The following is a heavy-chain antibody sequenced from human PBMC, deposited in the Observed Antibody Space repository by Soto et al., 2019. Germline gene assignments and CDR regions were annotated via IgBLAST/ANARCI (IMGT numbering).Heavy chain of an antibody. CDR1: GGTFSSYT. CDR3: ARRKGVSRDGYNYIYFDY. D-gene: IGHD5-12*01. V-gene: IGHV1-69*02. J-gene: IGHJ4*02. CDR2: IIPILGIA. Sequence: SVKVSCKASGGTFSSYTISWVRQAPGQGLEWMGRIIPILGIANYAQKFQGRVTITADKSTSTAYMELSSLRSEDTAVYYCARRKGVSRDGYNYIYFDYWGQGTLVTSPQ.